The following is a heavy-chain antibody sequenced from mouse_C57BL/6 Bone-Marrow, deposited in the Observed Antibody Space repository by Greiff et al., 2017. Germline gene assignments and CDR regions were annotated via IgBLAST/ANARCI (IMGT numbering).Heavy chain of an antibody. J-gene: IGHJ3*01. V-gene: IGHV5-6*01. CDR2: ISSGGSYT. CDR3: AIYYDYAY. Sequence: EVKVVESGGDLVKPGGSLKLSCAASGFTFSSYGMSWVRQTPDKRLEWVATISSGGSYTYYPDSVKGRFTISRDNAKNTLYLQMSSLKSEDTAMYYCAIYYDYAYWGQGTLVTVSA. D-gene: IGHD2-4*01. CDR1: GFTFSSYG.